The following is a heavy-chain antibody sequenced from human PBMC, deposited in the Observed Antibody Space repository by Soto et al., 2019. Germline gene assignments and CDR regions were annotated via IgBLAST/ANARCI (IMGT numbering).Heavy chain of an antibody. D-gene: IGHD3-10*01. J-gene: IGHJ4*02. CDR3: ARATNLGEYARPLWVYYFDY. CDR2: MNPNSGNT. V-gene: IGHV1-8*01. CDR1: GYTFTSYD. Sequence: ASVKVSCKASGYTFTSYDINWVRQATGQGLEWMGWMNPNSGNTGYAQKFQGRVTMTRNTSISTAYMELSSLRSEDTAVYYCARATNLGEYARPLWVYYFDYWGQGTLVTVSS.